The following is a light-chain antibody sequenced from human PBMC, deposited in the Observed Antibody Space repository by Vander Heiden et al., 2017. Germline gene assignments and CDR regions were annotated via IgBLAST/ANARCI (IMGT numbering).Light chain of an antibody. CDR3: MQAAKAPRT. CDR2: LGS. Sequence: DIVMTQSALSLSVTPGEPASISCRSSQSLLLSNGYNYLDWYLQKPGQPPQLLIYLGSNRASGAPDRFIGSGSGTDFTLKISRVEAEDVGVYYCMQAAKAPRTFGQGTKVE. J-gene: IGKJ1*01. V-gene: IGKV2-28*01. CDR1: QSLLLSNGYNY.